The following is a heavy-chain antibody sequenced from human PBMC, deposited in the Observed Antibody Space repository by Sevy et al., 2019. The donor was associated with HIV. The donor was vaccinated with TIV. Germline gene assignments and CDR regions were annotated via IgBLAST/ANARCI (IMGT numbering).Heavy chain of an antibody. D-gene: IGHD2-8*01. CDR2: LSFGCGEI. V-gene: IGHV3-23*01. CDR1: GFTFSKYS. J-gene: IGHJ4*02. CDR3: AREGCTKPHDY. Sequence: GGSLRLSCVASGFTFSKYSMSWVRRPPGKGLEWVSTLSFGCGEINHADSVKGRFTISRDNSKNSLYLQMNNLRAEDTAVYYCAREGCTKPHDYWGQGTLVTVSS.